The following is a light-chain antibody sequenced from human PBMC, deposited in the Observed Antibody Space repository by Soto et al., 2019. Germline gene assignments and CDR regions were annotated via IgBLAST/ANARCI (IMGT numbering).Light chain of an antibody. CDR1: QSISNS. CDR2: GAS. V-gene: IGKV3-20*01. Sequence: DIVLTQSPATLSLSPGERATLSCRASQSISNSLAWYQQKPGQAPRLLIYGASSRATGIPDRFSGSGSGTDFTLTISRLEPEDFAVYYCQQYGSSPIAFGQGTRLEIK. CDR3: QQYGSSPIA. J-gene: IGKJ5*01.